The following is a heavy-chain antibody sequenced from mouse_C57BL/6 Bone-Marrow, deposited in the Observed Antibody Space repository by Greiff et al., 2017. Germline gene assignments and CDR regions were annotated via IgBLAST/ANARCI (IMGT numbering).Heavy chain of an antibody. Sequence: EVHLVESGGGLVKPGGSLTLSCAASGFTFSSYAMSWVRQTPEKRLEWVATISDGGSYTYYPDNVKGRFTISRDNAKNHLYLQMSHMKSEDTAMYYGASGSYDYDEGFYYWGQGTTLTVSS. D-gene: IGHD2-4*01. J-gene: IGHJ2*01. CDR2: ISDGGSYT. V-gene: IGHV5-4*01. CDR1: GFTFSSYA. CDR3: ASGSYDYDEGFYY.